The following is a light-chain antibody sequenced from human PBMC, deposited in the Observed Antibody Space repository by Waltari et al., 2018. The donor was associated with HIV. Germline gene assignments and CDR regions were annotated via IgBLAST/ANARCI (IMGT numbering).Light chain of an antibody. CDR1: SPNIGTNP. Sequence: QSVLTPPPSVSPAPGQKVTISCSARSPNIGTNPVTSYQQRPGTAPKLLIYDNNKRPSGIPDRFSASKSGTSATVGITGLQTGDEAEYYCGAWDSSLSAVVFGTGTKVTVL. CDR3: GAWDSSLSAVV. CDR2: DNN. V-gene: IGLV1-51*01. J-gene: IGLJ1*01.